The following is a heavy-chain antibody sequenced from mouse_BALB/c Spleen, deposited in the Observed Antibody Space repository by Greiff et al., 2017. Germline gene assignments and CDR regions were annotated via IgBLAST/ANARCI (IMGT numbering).Heavy chain of an antibody. CDR2: INPNNGGT. J-gene: IGHJ4*01. Sequence: EVQLQQSGPELVKPGASVTIPCKASGYTFTDYNMDWVKQSHGKSLEWIGDINPNNGGTIYNQKFKGKATLTVDKSSSTAYMELRSLTSEDTAVYYCARTRLLPFAMDYWGQGTSVTVSS. V-gene: IGHV1-18*01. D-gene: IGHD2-3*01. CDR3: ARTRLLPFAMDY. CDR1: GYTFTDYN.